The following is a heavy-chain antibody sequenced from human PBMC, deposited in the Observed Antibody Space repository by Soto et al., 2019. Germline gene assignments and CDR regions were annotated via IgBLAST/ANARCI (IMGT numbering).Heavy chain of an antibody. Sequence: QVQLQESGPGLVKPSQTLSLTCTVSGGAISSGGYYWSWIRQHPGKGLEWIGYIYYSGSTYYNPSLKRRVTISVDTSKNQFSLKLSSVTAADTAVYYCASIVSSAHGEFSDWGQGTLVTVSS. V-gene: IGHV4-31*03. CDR3: ASIVSSAHGEFSD. CDR2: IYYSGST. D-gene: IGHD3-10*01. J-gene: IGHJ4*02. CDR1: GGAISSGGYY.